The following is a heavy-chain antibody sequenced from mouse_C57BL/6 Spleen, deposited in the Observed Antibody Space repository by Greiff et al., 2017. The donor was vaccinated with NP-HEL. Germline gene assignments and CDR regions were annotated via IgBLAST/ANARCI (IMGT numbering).Heavy chain of an antibody. Sequence: QVHVKQPGAELVRPGSSVKLSCKASGYTFTSYWMHWVKQRPIQGLEWIGNIDPSDSETHYNQKFKDKATLTVDKSSSTAYMQLSSLTSEDSAVYYCARSHYSNSLDYWGQGTSVTVSS. CDR3: ARSHYSNSLDY. CDR2: IDPSDSET. V-gene: IGHV1-52*01. CDR1: GYTFTSYW. J-gene: IGHJ4*01. D-gene: IGHD2-5*01.